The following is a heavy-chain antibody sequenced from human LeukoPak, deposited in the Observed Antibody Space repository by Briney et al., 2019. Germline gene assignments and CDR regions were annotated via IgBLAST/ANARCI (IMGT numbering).Heavy chain of an antibody. CDR3: AELGITMIGGV. J-gene: IGHJ6*03. CDR1: GSTFSSYE. V-gene: IGHV3-48*03. Sequence: PGGSLRLFCAASGSTFSSYEMNWVRQAPGKGLEWVSYISSSGSTIYYADSVKGRFTISRDNAKNSLYLQMNSLRAEDTAVYYCAELGITMIGGVWGKGTTVTISS. CDR2: ISSSGSTI. D-gene: IGHD3-10*02.